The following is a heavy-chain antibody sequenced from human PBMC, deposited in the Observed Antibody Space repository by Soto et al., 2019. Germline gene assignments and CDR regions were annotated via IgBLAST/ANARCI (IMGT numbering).Heavy chain of an antibody. CDR3: ARAMDFWSGYYTIGTAYYYYMDV. Sequence: GGSLRLSCAASGFTVSSNYMSWVRQAPGKGLEWVSVIYSGGSTYYADSVKGRFTISRDNSKNTLYLQMNSLRAEDTAVYYCARAMDFWSGYYTIGTAYYYYMDVWGKGTTVTVSS. CDR1: GFTVSSNY. V-gene: IGHV3-66*01. CDR2: IYSGGST. J-gene: IGHJ6*03. D-gene: IGHD3-3*01.